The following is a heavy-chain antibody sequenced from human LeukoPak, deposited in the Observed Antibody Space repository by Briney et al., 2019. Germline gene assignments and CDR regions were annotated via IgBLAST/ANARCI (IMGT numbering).Heavy chain of an antibody. D-gene: IGHD3-10*01. CDR3: AQGRDWYFDL. J-gene: IGHJ2*01. CDR2: ISGSGGST. CDR1: GFTFNTYT. Sequence: PGGSLRLSCAASGFTFNTYTMSWVRQAPGKGLEWVSAISGSGGSTYYADSVKGRFTISRDNSKNTLYLQMNSLRAEDTAVYYCAQGRDWYFDLWGRGTLVTVSS. V-gene: IGHV3-23*01.